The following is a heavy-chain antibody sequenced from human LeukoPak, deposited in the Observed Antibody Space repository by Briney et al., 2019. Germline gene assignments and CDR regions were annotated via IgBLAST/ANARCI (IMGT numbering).Heavy chain of an antibody. CDR2: TSSSDAGK. D-gene: IGHD2-15*01. V-gene: IGHV3-23*01. CDR1: GFSLSSYA. Sequence: PGGSLRLSCTVSGFSLSSYALSWVRRAPGKGLEWVSATSSSDAGKYYADSVRGRFTISRDNSRNTTYLQMNSLRVEDAAVYYCAKAPVTSCRGAFCYPFDSWGRGTLVTVSS. J-gene: IGHJ4*02. CDR3: AKAPVTSCRGAFCYPFDS.